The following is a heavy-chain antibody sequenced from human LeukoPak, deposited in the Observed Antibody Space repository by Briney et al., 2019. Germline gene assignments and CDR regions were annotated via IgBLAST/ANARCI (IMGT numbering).Heavy chain of an antibody. CDR2: FDPEDGET. V-gene: IGHV1-24*01. CDR3: AATLTLAGNFDY. CDR1: GYTFTGYY. D-gene: IGHD6-19*01. Sequence: GASVKVSCKASGYTFTGYYMHWVRQAPGKGLEWMGGFDPEDGETIYAQKFQGRVTMTEDTSTDTAYMELSSLRSEDTAVYYCAATLTLAGNFDYWGQGTLVTVSS. J-gene: IGHJ4*02.